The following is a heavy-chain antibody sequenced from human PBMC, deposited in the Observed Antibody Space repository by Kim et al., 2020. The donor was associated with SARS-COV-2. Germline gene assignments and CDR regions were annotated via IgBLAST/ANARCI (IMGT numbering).Heavy chain of an antibody. J-gene: IGHJ4*02. D-gene: IGHD1-1*01. V-gene: IGHV4-59*08. CDR3: ARQSGTGTTSVDY. Sequence: YTPSHKRRVTITVDTSKNQFSLTLTSATAADTAVYYCARQSGTGTTSVDYWGQGTLVTVSS.